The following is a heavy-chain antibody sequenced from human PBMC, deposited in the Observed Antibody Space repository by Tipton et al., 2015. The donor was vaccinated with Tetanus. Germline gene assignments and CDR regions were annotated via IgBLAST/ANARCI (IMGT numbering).Heavy chain of an antibody. J-gene: IGHJ4*02. CDR2: IYYSGST. Sequence: TLSLTCTVSGGSISSSSYYWGWIRQPPGKGLEWIGSIYYSGSTYYNPSLKSRVTISVDTSKNQFSLKLSSVTAADTAVYYCARVRIGFLEWLLEGAFDYWGQGTLVTVSS. D-gene: IGHD3-3*01. CDR1: GGSISSSSYY. CDR3: ARVRIGFLEWLLEGAFDY. V-gene: IGHV4-39*07.